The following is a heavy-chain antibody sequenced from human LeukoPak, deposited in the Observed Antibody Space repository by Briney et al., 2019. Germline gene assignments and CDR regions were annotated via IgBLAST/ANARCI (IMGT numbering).Heavy chain of an antibody. V-gene: IGHV4-39*07. Sequence: SETLSLTCTVSGGSISSSSYYWGWIRQPPGKGLEWIGSIYYSGSTYYNPSLKSRVTISVDTSKNQFSLKLGSVTAADTAVYYCARCPTRLVISHAIDYWGQGTLVTVSS. CDR3: ARCPTRLVISHAIDY. J-gene: IGHJ4*02. CDR1: GGSISSSSYY. CDR2: IYYSGST. D-gene: IGHD3-9*01.